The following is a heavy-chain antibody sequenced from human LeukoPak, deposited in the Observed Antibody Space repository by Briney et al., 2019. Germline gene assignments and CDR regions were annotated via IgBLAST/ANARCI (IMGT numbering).Heavy chain of an antibody. J-gene: IGHJ2*01. V-gene: IGHV3-53*01. CDR2: IFSGGST. CDR1: GFTVSSNY. D-gene: IGHD2-2*01. Sequence: GECLRLSCAASGFTVSSNYMSWVRQAPGKGLEWVSVIFSGGSTYYADSVKGRFTISRDNSKNTLYLQMNSLRAEDTAVYYCARESTSWYFDLWGRGTLVTVSS. CDR3: ARESTSWYFDL.